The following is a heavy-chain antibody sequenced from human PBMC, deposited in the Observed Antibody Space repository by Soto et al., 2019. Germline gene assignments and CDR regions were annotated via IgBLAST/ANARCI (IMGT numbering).Heavy chain of an antibody. CDR3: VRFGGAAAGPGDY. Sequence: HPGGSLRLSCGASGFPFTDYNMNWVRQAPGKGLEWVSYISSSGTTIYYTDSVKGRFTISRDNAKKSLYLQMNSLRAEDTAVYYCVRFGGAAAGPGDYWGHGTLVTVSS. J-gene: IGHJ4*01. CDR2: ISSSGTTI. D-gene: IGHD6-13*01. CDR1: GFPFTDYN. V-gene: IGHV3-48*03.